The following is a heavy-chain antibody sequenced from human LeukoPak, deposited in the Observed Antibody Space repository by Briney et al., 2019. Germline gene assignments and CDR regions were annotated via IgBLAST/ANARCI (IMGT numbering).Heavy chain of an antibody. V-gene: IGHV3-23*01. CDR1: GFTFSSNA. Sequence: GGSLRLYCAASGFTFSSNALSWVRQAPGKGLEWVSAISGSGGSTYYADSVKGRFTISRDNSKNTLYLQMNSLRAEDTAVYYCAKARVLLWFGELSFDPWGQGTLVTVSS. CDR2: ISGSGGST. J-gene: IGHJ5*02. CDR3: AKARVLLWFGELSFDP. D-gene: IGHD3-10*01.